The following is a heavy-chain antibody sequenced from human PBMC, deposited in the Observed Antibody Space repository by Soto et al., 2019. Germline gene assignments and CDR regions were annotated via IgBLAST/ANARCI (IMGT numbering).Heavy chain of an antibody. Sequence: PSETLSLTCTVSGGSISSGGYYWSWIRQHPGKGLEWIGYIYYSGSTYYNPSLKSRVTISVDTSKNQFSLKLSSVTAADTAVYYCARGVCVYGRYYYYMDVWGKGTTVTVS. J-gene: IGHJ6*03. CDR1: GGSISSGGYY. D-gene: IGHD5-12*01. V-gene: IGHV4-31*03. CDR2: IYYSGST. CDR3: ARGVCVYGRYYYYMDV.